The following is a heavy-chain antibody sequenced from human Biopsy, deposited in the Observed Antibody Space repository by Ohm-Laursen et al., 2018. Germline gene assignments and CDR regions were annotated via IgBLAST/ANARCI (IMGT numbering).Heavy chain of an antibody. CDR2: IYYSGTT. Sequence: SQTLSLICTVSGGSVSSGGFYWSWIRQHPGKGLEWIGYIYYSGTTYYNPSLKSLVTISVDTSKNQFSLKLNSVTAADTAVYYCARAYPPPGRRLVVVAGDFDCWGQGTRVTVSS. V-gene: IGHV4-31*01. CDR3: ARAYPPPGRRLVVVAGDFDC. CDR1: GGSVSSGGFY. D-gene: IGHD2-15*01. J-gene: IGHJ4*02.